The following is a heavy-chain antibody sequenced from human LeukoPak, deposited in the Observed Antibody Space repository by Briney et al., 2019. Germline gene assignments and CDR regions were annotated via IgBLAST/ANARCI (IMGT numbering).Heavy chain of an antibody. J-gene: IGHJ4*02. CDR3: ARGGGGSCCNFDY. Sequence: SETLSLTCTVSGGSISSYYWSWIRQPPAKGLGWIGYIYYSGSTNYNPSLKSRVTISVDTSKNQFSLKLSSVTAADTAVYYCARGGGGSCCNFDYWGQGTLVTVSS. D-gene: IGHD2-15*01. CDR2: IYYSGST. CDR1: GGSISSYY. V-gene: IGHV4-59*01.